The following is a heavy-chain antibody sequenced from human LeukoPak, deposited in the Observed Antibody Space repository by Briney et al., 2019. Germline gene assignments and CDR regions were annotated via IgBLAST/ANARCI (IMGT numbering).Heavy chain of an antibody. CDR1: GYTFTSYG. D-gene: IGHD4-23*01. CDR3: ATSYDYGGKGSVYY. J-gene: IGHJ4*02. CDR2: ISAYNGNT. Sequence: ASVKVSCKASGYTFTSYGISWVRQAPGQGLEWMGWISAYNGNTNYAQKLQGRVTMTTDTSTSTAYMELRSLRSDDTAVYYCATSYDYGGKGSVYYWGQGTLVTVSS. V-gene: IGHV1-18*01.